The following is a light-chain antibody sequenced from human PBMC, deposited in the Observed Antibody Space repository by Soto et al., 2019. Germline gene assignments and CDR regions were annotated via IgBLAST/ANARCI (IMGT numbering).Light chain of an antibody. CDR3: QQYNGYSHS. CDR1: QGITRW. J-gene: IGKJ2*01. Sequence: DIQMTQSPSTLSASVGDRVTITCRADQGITRWLAWFQQKPGKAPSLLIYDATNLQPGVPSRFSGSGSGTEFTLTISSLQPDDFATYYCQQYNGYSHSFGQGTKVDIK. CDR2: DAT. V-gene: IGKV1-5*01.